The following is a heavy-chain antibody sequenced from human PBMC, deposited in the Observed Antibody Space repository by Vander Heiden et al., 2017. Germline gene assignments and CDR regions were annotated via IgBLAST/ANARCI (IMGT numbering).Heavy chain of an antibody. D-gene: IGHD6-19*01. CDR2: ITWNSGSI. V-gene: IGHV3-9*01. J-gene: IGHJ4*02. CDR1: GIKFDDYA. Sequence: EVHLVESGGGLVRPGRSLRLSRAASGIKFDDYAMYWVRQVPGKGLEWVSGITWNSGSIGYADSVKGRFTISRDNAKNSLYLQMNSLRPEDTALYYCAGRFSSGWYAFDYWGQGTLVTVSS. CDR3: AGRFSSGWYAFDY.